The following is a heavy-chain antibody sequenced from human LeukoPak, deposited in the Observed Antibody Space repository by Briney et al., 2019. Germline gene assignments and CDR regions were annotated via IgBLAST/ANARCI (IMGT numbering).Heavy chain of an antibody. CDR2: INHSGST. D-gene: IGHD3-10*01. CDR3: ARHRGRTRGPSDD. J-gene: IGHJ4*02. CDR1: GGSFSGYY. Sequence: SETLSLTCAVYGGSFSGYYWSWIRQPPGKGLEWIGEINHSGSTNYNPSLKSRVTISVDTSKNQFSLKLSSVTAADTAVYFCARHRGRTRGPSDDWGQGTLVTVSS. V-gene: IGHV4-34*01.